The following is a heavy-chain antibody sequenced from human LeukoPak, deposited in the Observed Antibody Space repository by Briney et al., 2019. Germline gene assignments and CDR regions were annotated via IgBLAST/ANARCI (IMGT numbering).Heavy chain of an antibody. CDR1: GYTFTGHF. V-gene: IGHV1-2*02. J-gene: IGHJ4*02. D-gene: IGHD3-3*01. CDR3: SFWNGISDFWSWPRDY. Sequence: GASVKVSCMASGYTFTGHFMHWVRQAPGQGLEWMGWINPNSGGTNYAQKFQGRVTLNRDTSNMTTYMVLRQLTTDDTAVYYGSFWNGISDFWSWPRDYWGQGTLVTVSS. CDR2: INPNSGGT.